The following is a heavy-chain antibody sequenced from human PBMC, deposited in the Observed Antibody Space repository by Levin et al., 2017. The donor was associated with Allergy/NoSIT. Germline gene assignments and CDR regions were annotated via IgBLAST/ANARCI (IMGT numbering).Heavy chain of an antibody. Sequence: LRLSCAVSGGSISSGGYSWSWIRQPPGKGLEWIGYIYHSGSTYYNPSLKSRVTISVDRSKNQFSLKLSSVTAADTAVYYCARDRAFDIWGQGTMVTVSS. V-gene: IGHV4-30-2*01. CDR1: GGSISSGGYS. CDR3: ARDRAFDI. J-gene: IGHJ3*02. CDR2: IYHSGST.